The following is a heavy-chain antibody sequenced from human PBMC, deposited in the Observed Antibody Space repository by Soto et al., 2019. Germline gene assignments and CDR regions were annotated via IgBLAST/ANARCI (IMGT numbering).Heavy chain of an antibody. CDR3: ARDLWYYGSRNYSPFDD. CDR1: GYTFTSYA. Sequence: GASVKVSCKASGYTFTSYAMHWVRQAPGQRLEWMGWINAGNGNTKYSQKFQGRVTITRDTSASTAYMELRSLRSDDTAVYYCARDLWYYGSRNYSPFDDWGQGSLVTVSS. J-gene: IGHJ4*02. D-gene: IGHD3-10*01. V-gene: IGHV1-3*01. CDR2: INAGNGNT.